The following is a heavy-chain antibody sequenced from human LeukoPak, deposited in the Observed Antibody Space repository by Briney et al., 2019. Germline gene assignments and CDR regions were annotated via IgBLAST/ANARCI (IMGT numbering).Heavy chain of an antibody. CDR3: ASFSKSYYYGMDV. CDR2: IIPIFGTA. J-gene: IGHJ6*02. Sequence: GASVKVSCKASGGTFSSYAISWVRQAPGQGLEWMGGIIPIFGTANYAQKFQGRVTITADGSTSTAYMELSSLRSEDTAVYYCASFSKSYYYGMDVWGQGTTVTVSS. V-gene: IGHV1-69*13. CDR1: GGTFSSYA. D-gene: IGHD4-11*01.